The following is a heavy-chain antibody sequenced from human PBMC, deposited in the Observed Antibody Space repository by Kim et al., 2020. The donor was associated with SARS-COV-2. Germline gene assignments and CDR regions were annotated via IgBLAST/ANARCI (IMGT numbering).Heavy chain of an antibody. D-gene: IGHD2-21*02. CDR1: GFTFSRYD. Sequence: GGSLRLSCAASGFTFSRYDMHWVRQVPGQGLEWVSGIGAAGDTYYSDSVKGRFTISRENAKNTFHFQMSSLIAGDTAVYYCARFRDLYGGCDCRYFDLWG. J-gene: IGHJ4*03. CDR2: IGAAGDT. CDR3: ARFRDLYGGCDCRYFDL. V-gene: IGHV3-13*01.